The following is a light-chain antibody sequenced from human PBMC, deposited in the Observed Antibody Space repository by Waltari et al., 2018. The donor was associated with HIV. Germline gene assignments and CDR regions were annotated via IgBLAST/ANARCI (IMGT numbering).Light chain of an antibody. J-gene: IGLJ2*01. CDR2: DVT. V-gene: IGLV2-11*01. Sequence: QSVLTQPRSVSGSPGQSVAIPCTAESRHVGNHNSFSLYQQRPGKAPKRIIYDVTVRPSGVLHRFSGSKSGSTATLTISGLQAEDEAVYFCSSFAAASGFVVFGGGTNLAVL. CDR3: SSFAAASGFVV. CDR1: SRHVGNHNS.